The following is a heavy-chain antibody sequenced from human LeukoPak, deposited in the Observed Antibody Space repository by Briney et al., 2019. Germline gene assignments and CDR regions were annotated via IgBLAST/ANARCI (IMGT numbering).Heavy chain of an antibody. CDR3: ARVILSDFWSRNWFDP. D-gene: IGHD3-3*01. CDR1: GFTFSSYA. Sequence: GGSLRLSRAASGFTFSSYAMSWVRQAPGKGLEWVSAISGSGGSTYYADSVKGRFTISRDNSKNTLYLQMNSLRAEDTAVYYCARVILSDFWSRNWFDPWGQGTLVTVSS. V-gene: IGHV3-23*01. J-gene: IGHJ5*02. CDR2: ISGSGGST.